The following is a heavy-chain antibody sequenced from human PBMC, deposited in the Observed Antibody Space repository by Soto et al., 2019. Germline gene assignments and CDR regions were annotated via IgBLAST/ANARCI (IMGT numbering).Heavy chain of an antibody. V-gene: IGHV3-23*01. CDR3: AKDPTRYNWNMVDP. D-gene: IGHD1-20*01. CDR1: GFTFSSYA. CDR2: ISGSGGST. Sequence: GSLRLSCAASGFTFSSYAMSWVRQAPGKGLEWVSAISGSGGSTYYADSVKGRFTISRDNSKNALYLQMNSLRAEDTAVYYCAKDPTRYNWNMVDPWGQGTLVTVSS. J-gene: IGHJ5*02.